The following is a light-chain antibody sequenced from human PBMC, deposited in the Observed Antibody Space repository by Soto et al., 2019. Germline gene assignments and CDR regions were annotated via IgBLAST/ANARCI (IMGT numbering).Light chain of an antibody. J-gene: IGKJ1*01. CDR2: DAS. CDR3: QQYSSYST. CDR1: QRISSW. V-gene: IGKV1-5*01. Sequence: DIQMTQSPSTLSASVGDRVTITCRASQRISSWLAWYQQKPGKAPKVLIYDASSLESGTPSRFSGSGSGTEFTLTISILQHDDFATYYCQQYSSYSTFGQGSKVEIK.